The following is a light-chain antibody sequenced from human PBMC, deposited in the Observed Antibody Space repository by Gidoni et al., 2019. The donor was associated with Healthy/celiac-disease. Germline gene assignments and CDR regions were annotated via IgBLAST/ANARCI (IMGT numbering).Light chain of an antibody. V-gene: IGKV1-39*01. J-gene: IGKJ1*01. Sequence: DIQMTQSPSSLSASGADRVTTTCLASQTISSYLNWYQQKPGKAPKLLIYAASSLQSGVPSRFSGSGSGTDFTLTISSLQPEDFATYYCQQSYSTPRTFGQGTKVEIK. CDR3: QQSYSTPRT. CDR2: AAS. CDR1: QTISSY.